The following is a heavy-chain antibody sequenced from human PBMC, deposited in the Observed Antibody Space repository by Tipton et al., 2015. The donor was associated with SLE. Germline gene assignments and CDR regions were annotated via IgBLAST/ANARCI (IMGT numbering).Heavy chain of an antibody. Sequence: TLSLTCTVSGDSISTYYWSWIRQPAGKGLEWIGRMYNSGSTDYNPSLKSRVTMSVDTSKNQFSLKLASVTAADTAVYYCARGQHQFGRFDYWGQGTLVTVSS. CDR1: GDSISTYY. CDR2: MYNSGST. CDR3: ARGQHQFGRFDY. J-gene: IGHJ4*02. D-gene: IGHD3/OR15-3a*01. V-gene: IGHV4-4*07.